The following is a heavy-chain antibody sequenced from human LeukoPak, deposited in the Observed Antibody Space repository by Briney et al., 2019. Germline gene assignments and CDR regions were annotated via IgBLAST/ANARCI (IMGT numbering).Heavy chain of an antibody. J-gene: IGHJ4*02. CDR2: ISSTSSYI. V-gene: IGHV3-21*01. CDR3: ARGLCGGDCYSD. D-gene: IGHD2-21*02. CDR1: GVTFSSYF. Sequence: GGSLRLSCAASGVTFSSYFMNWVRQAPGKGLEWVSSISSTSSYIYYADSVKGRFTISRDNAKNSLYLQMNSLRAEDTAAYYCARGLCGGDCYSDWGQGTLVTVSS.